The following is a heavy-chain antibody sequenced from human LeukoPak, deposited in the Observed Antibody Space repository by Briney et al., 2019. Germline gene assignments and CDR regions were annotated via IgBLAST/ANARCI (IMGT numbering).Heavy chain of an antibody. Sequence: SETLSLTCAVYGGSFGYFYWSWIRQPPGKGLEWIGEINHSGSTNYNPSLKSRVTISVDTSKNQFSLKLASVTAADTAVYYCATREIWGQGTLVTVSS. V-gene: IGHV4-34*01. D-gene: IGHD1-26*01. CDR1: GGSFGYFY. CDR3: ATREI. CDR2: INHSGST. J-gene: IGHJ4*02.